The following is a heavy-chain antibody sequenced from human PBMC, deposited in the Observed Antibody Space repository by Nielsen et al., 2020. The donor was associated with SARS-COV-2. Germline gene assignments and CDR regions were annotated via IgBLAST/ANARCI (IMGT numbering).Heavy chain of an antibody. CDR2: IDSAGET. J-gene: IGHJ6*02. V-gene: IGHV3-13*04. CDR1: GFTFSSYD. CDR3: ARDLSNYYGMDV. Sequence: GESLKISCAASGFTFSSYDFQWVRQTTGKGLEWVSGIDSAGETYYADSVQGRFTISRDNAKNSLYLQMNSLRAEDTAVYYCARDLSNYYGMDVWGQGTTVTVSS.